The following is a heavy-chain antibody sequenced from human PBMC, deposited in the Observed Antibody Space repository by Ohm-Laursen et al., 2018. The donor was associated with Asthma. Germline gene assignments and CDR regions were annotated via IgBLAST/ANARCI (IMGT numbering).Heavy chain of an antibody. CDR2: ISYDGSNK. Sequence: SLRLSCAASGFTFSNAWMSWVRQAPGKGLEWVAVISYDGSNKYYADSVKGRFTISRDNSKNTLYLQMNSLRAEDTTVYYCARDTPRYSSSWYGRYGMDVWGQGTTVTVSS. D-gene: IGHD6-13*01. CDR1: GFTFSNAW. J-gene: IGHJ6*02. V-gene: IGHV3-30*03. CDR3: ARDTPRYSSSWYGRYGMDV.